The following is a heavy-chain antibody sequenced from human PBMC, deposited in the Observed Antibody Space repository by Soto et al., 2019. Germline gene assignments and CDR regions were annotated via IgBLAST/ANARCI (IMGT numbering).Heavy chain of an antibody. CDR2: IIPIFGTA. Sequence: SVKVSCKASGGTFSSYAISWVRQAPGQGLEWMGGIIPIFGTANYAQKFQGRVTITADESTSTAYMELSSLRSEDTAVYYCLITIFGVVITHFDYWDQGTLVTVSS. CDR1: GGTFSSYA. D-gene: IGHD3-3*01. V-gene: IGHV1-69*13. J-gene: IGHJ4*02. CDR3: LITIFGVVITHFDY.